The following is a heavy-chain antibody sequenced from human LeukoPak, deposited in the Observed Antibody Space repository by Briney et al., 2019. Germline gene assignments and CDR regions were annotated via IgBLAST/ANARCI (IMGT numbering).Heavy chain of an antibody. J-gene: IGHJ4*02. V-gene: IGHV3-23*01. Sequence: SGGSLRLSCAASGFTFSSYAMSWVRQAQGKGLEWVSAISGSGYSTYYADSVKGRFTISRENAKNTLYLQMNSLRAEDTAVYYCAKEAGYSGYDYPDYWGQGTLVTVSS. CDR3: AKEAGYSGYDYPDY. CDR2: ISGSGYST. D-gene: IGHD5-12*01. CDR1: GFTFSSYA.